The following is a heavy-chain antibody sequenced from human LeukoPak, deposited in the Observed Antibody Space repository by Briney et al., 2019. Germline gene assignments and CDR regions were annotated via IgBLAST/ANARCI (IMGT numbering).Heavy chain of an antibody. V-gene: IGHV1-3*04. J-gene: IGHJ4*02. D-gene: IGHD3-16*01. CDR3: ARGGGLNVDY. CDR1: GYTFTIYA. Sequence: ASVKVSCKASGYTFTIYAMHWVRRAPGQRLEWTGWIYTGNGNTKYSQKFQGRVTITRDTSASTAYMELSSLRSEDTAVYYCARGGGLNVDYWGQGTLVTVSS. CDR2: IYTGNGNT.